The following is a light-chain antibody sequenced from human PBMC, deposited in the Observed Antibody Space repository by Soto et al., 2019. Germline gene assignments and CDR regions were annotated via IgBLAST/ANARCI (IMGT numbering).Light chain of an antibody. CDR1: QGVSSS. J-gene: IGKJ1*01. Sequence: EIVMTQSPATLSVSPGERATLSCRASQGVSSSLAWYQQKPGQAPRLLIYGASTRATAFPARFSGSGSGTEFTLTISSLQSEDFAVYYCQQYHNWPRTFGQGTKVEVK. CDR2: GAS. V-gene: IGKV3-15*01. CDR3: QQYHNWPRT.